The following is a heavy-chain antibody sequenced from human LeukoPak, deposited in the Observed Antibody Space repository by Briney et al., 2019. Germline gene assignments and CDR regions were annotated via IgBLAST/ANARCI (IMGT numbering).Heavy chain of an antibody. Sequence: GSLRLSCAASGFTFSNAWMSWVRQAPGKGLELVSLFSGAGDNTCDADSVKGRFTISRDNPKGTLYVQMNSLRAEDTAVYYCAKDGFYYDNSGWIDYWGQGTLVTVSS. CDR3: AKDGFYYDNSGWIDY. V-gene: IGHV3-23*01. CDR2: FSGAGDNT. J-gene: IGHJ4*02. D-gene: IGHD3-22*01. CDR1: GFTFSNAW.